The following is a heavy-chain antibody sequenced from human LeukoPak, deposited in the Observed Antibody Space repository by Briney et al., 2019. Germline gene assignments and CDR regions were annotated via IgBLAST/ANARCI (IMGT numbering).Heavy chain of an antibody. J-gene: IGHJ4*02. D-gene: IGHD2-2*01. CDR3: ARDRLDGCSSTSCYSD. CDR1: GFTFSSYE. V-gene: IGHV3-48*03. Sequence: GGSLRLSCAVSGFTFSSYEMNWVRQAPGKGLEWVSYISSSGSTIYYADSVKGRFTISRDNAKNSLYLQMNSLRAEDTAVYYCARDRLDGCSSTSCYSDWGQGTLVTVSS. CDR2: ISSSGSTI.